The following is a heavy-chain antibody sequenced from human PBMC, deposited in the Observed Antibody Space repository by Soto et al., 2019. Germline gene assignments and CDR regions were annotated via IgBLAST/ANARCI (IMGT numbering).Heavy chain of an antibody. CDR2: IYYSGST. CDR1: GGTSVGYC. D-gene: IGHD2-15*01. CDR3: ARTDCSGGSCAFDC. Sequence: PLQTLSVTCSVYGGTSVGYCWGRILQPPRKGREWIGSIYYSGSTYYNLCRKSRVTISVYTSKNQFTLKLSSGTAADTAVYYCARTDCSGGSCAFDCWGQRTLVTVSS. V-gene: IGHV4-39*01. J-gene: IGHJ4*02.